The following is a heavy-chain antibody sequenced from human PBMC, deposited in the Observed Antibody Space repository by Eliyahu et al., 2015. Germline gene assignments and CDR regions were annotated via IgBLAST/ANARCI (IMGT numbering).Heavy chain of an antibody. J-gene: IGHJ3*02. CDR3: AXVLVQLWAFNDAFDI. V-gene: IGHV3-21*01. CDR1: GFTFSSYS. CDR2: ISSSSSYI. D-gene: IGHD5-18*01. Sequence: EVQLVESGGGLVKPGGSLRLSCAASGFTFSSYSMNWVRQAPGKGLDWVSSISSSSSYIYYADSVKGRFTISRDNAKNSLYLQMNSLRAEDTAVYYCAXVLVQLWAFNDAFDIWGQGTMVTVSS.